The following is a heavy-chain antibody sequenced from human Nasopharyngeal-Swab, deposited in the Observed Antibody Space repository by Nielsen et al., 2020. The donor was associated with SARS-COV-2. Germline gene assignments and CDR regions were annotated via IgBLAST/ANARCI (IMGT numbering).Heavy chain of an antibody. CDR1: GSTFSSYG. Sequence: GESRRLSCAVSGSTFSSYGMHWVRQAPGEGLEWVAFIRYDGSNKYYADSVKGRFTISRDNSKNTLYLQMNSLRAVDTAVSYCANDSMDTAMVYDYYYYSMDVWGKGTTVTVSS. D-gene: IGHD5-18*01. J-gene: IGHJ6*03. V-gene: IGHV3-30*02. CDR2: IRYDGSNK. CDR3: ANDSMDTAMVYDYYYYSMDV.